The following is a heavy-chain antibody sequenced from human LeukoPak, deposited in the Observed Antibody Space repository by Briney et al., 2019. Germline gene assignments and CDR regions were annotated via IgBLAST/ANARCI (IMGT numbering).Heavy chain of an antibody. Sequence: ASVKVSCKASGYTFTSYGISWVRQAPGQGLEWMGWISAYNGNTNYAQKLQGRVTMTTDTSTSTAYMELRSLRSDDTAVYYCARVEGYYYDSSGYYPYWGQGTLVTVSS. D-gene: IGHD3-22*01. CDR2: ISAYNGNT. CDR3: ARVEGYYYDSSGYYPY. V-gene: IGHV1-18*01. CDR1: GYTFTSYG. J-gene: IGHJ4*02.